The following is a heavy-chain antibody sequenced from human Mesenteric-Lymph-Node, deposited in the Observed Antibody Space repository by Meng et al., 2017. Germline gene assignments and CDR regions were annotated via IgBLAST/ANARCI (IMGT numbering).Heavy chain of an antibody. J-gene: IGHJ4*02. CDR1: GFIFSTSA. Sequence: GESPMISCAATGFIFSTSAMGWVRQAPGKGVEWDSGISGNGDATYYTDSVKGRFTISRDNSKNTVYLQMNSLRAEDTALYYCARVGTQVGARHWGQGTLVNVSS. CDR3: ARVGTQVGARH. V-gene: IGHV3-23*01. CDR2: ISGNGDAT. D-gene: IGHD1-26*01.